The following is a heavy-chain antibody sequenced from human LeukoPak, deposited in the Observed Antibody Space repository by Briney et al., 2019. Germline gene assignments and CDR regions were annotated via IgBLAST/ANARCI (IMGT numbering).Heavy chain of an antibody. V-gene: IGHV3-21*01. CDR2: IGSSGRDI. D-gene: IGHD5-12*01. Sequence: GGSLRLSCAASGFTFSTYNMHWVRQAPGKGLEWVAFIGSSGRDIYYADSLKGRFTVARDSAKNSLYLQMNSLRAEDTAVYYCARGQDIVATISSSDFDYWGQGTLVTVSS. CDR3: ARGQDIVATISSSDFDY. J-gene: IGHJ4*02. CDR1: GFTFSTYN.